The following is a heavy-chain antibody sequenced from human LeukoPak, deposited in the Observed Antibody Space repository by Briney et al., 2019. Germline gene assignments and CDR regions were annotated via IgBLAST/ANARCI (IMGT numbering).Heavy chain of an antibody. J-gene: IGHJ4*02. Sequence: GGSLRLSCAASGFTFSSYIMKWVRQAPGKGLEWVASISRNSTYIHYADSVKGRFTISRDNARNSLFLQMNSLRAEDTAIYYCASDEGNYFDYWGQGTLVTVSS. CDR2: ISRNSTYI. CDR1: GFTFSSYI. V-gene: IGHV3-21*01. CDR3: ASDEGNYFDY.